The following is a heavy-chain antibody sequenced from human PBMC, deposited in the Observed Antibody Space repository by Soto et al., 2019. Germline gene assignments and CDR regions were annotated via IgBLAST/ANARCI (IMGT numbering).Heavy chain of an antibody. V-gene: IGHV1-69*01. D-gene: IGHD2-2*01. CDR1: GGTFSSHS. CDR2: IIAIFGTE. Sequence: QVQLVQSGAEVKKPGSSVKVSCKVSGGTFSSHSINWVRQAPGQGPEWMGGIIAIFGTENYAQKFQGRVTITADDSTSTAYMELSSLTSEDTALYYCSTSVYCSTTRCYYYYGLDVWGQGTTVIVSS. CDR3: STSVYCSTTRCYYYYGLDV. J-gene: IGHJ6*02.